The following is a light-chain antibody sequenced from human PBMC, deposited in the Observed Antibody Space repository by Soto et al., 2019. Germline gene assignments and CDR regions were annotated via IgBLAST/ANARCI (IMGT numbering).Light chain of an antibody. CDR3: QQYHTFWT. CDR1: QSVIRY. Sequence: TQSPVNLSVSPGARATLSCRASQSVIRYLAWYQQRPGQAPRLLIYGASTRVTGIPARFSGSGSGTEFTLTISSLQPEDFATYYCQQYHTFWTFGQGNKVDIK. J-gene: IGKJ1*01. CDR2: GAS. V-gene: IGKV3-15*01.